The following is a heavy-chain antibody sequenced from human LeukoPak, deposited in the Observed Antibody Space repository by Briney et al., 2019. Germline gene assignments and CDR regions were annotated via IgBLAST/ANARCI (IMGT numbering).Heavy chain of an antibody. V-gene: IGHV4-4*07. Sequence: SETLSLTCTVSGGSISSYYWSWIRQPAGKGLEWIGRIYTSGSTNYNPSLKSRVTMSVDTSKNQFSLKLSSVTAADTAVYYCARFDYYDSSGITGSSRAFDIWGQGTMVTVSS. D-gene: IGHD3-22*01. CDR3: ARFDYYDSSGITGSSRAFDI. CDR2: IYTSGST. J-gene: IGHJ3*02. CDR1: GGSISSYY.